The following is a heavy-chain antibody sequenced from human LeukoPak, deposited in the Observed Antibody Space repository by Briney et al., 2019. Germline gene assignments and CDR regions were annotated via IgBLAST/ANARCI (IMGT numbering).Heavy chain of an antibody. CDR3: ARYTGTYYTY. D-gene: IGHD1-26*01. CDR1: GGSISSYY. V-gene: IGHV4-59*01. J-gene: IGHJ4*02. Sequence: SETLSLTCSVSGGSISSYYWSWIRQPPGKGLEWIGYIYSSGITNYNPSLKSRVTISVDTSKNHFSLKLTSVTAADTAVYYCARYTGTYYTYWGQGTLVTVSS. CDR2: IYSSGIT.